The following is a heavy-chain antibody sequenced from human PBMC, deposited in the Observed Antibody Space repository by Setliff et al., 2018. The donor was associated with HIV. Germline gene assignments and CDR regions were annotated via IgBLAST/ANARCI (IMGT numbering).Heavy chain of an antibody. D-gene: IGHD3-16*01. CDR2: INPSGGSA. CDR3: ARGPWGSMIGGINHYYYYMDV. Sequence: ASVKVSCKASGYTFTSYYLHWVRQAPGQGLEWMGMINPSGGSASYAQKFRGRVTMTTDTSTSTAYMELRSLRSHDTAVYYCARGPWGSMIGGINHYYYYMDVWGKGTMVTVSS. V-gene: IGHV1-46*01. CDR1: GYTFTSYY. J-gene: IGHJ6*03.